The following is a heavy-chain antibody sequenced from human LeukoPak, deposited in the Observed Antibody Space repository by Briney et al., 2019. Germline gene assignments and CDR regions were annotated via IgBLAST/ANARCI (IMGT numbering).Heavy chain of an antibody. CDR1: GASISDSPYF. D-gene: IGHD6-13*01. V-gene: IGHV4-39*01. CDR3: ASQDRATAVNY. Sequence: SETLSLTCTVSGASISDSPYFWVWMRQPPGKGLEFIGSVYYDGRTSYNPSLQSRSAISVDTSKNQFSLKLSSVTAADTAVYYCASQDRATAVNYWGQGTLVTVSS. CDR2: VYYDGRT. J-gene: IGHJ4*02.